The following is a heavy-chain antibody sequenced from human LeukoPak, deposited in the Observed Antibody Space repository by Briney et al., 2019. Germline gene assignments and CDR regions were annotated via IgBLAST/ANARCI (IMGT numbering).Heavy chain of an antibody. D-gene: IGHD3-3*01. CDR2: ISSSSSTI. CDR1: GFTFSSYS. Sequence: PGGSLRLSCAASGFTFSSYSMNWVRQAPGKGLEWVSYISSSSSTIYYADSVKGRFTISRDNAKDSLYLQMNSLRAEDTAVYYCARDHDFWSGSTYYYYYYMDVWGKGTTVTVSS. V-gene: IGHV3-48*04. J-gene: IGHJ6*03. CDR3: ARDHDFWSGSTYYYYYYMDV.